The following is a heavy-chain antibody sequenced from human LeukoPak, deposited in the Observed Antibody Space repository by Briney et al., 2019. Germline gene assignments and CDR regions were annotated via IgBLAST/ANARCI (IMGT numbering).Heavy chain of an antibody. Sequence: ASVNVSCKASGYTFTSYGISWVRQAPGQGLEWMGWISAYNGNTNYAQKLRGRVTMTTDTSTSTAYMELRSLRSDDTAVYYCARDRRYCSSTSCVYYFDYWGQGTLVTVSS. CDR2: ISAYNGNT. CDR1: GYTFTSYG. CDR3: ARDRRYCSSTSCVYYFDY. J-gene: IGHJ4*02. D-gene: IGHD2-2*01. V-gene: IGHV1-18*01.